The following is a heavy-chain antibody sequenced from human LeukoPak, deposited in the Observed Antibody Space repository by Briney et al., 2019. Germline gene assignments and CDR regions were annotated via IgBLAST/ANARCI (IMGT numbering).Heavy chain of an antibody. Sequence: ASVKVSCKASGYTFTSYAMHWVRQAPGQRLEWMAWMNAGNGNTKYSQKFQGRVTITRDTSASTAYMELSSLRSEDTAVYYCARDLRSKYYYYYGMDVWGQGTTVTVSS. CDR1: GYTFTSYA. CDR2: MNAGNGNT. V-gene: IGHV1-3*01. CDR3: ARDLRSKYYYYYGMDV. D-gene: IGHD4-17*01. J-gene: IGHJ6*02.